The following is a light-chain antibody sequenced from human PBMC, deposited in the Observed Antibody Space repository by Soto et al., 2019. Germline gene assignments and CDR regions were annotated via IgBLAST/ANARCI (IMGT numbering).Light chain of an antibody. V-gene: IGLV2-14*01. CDR3: SSYTGSSINTVV. CDR2: EVS. CDR1: SSDVGGYNY. J-gene: IGLJ2*01. Sequence: QSALTQPASASGSPGQSITISCTGTSSDVGGYNYVSWYQQHPAKAPKLMIFEVSNRPSGVSNRFSGSKSGNTASLTISGLQAEDEAEYYCSSYTGSSINTVVFGGGTKVTVL.